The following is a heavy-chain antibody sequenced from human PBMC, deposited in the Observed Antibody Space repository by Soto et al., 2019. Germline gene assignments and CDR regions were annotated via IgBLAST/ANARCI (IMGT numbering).Heavy chain of an antibody. CDR1: GFTFSGST. Sequence: EVQLVQSGGGLVQPGGSLKLSCAASGFTFSGSTVHWVRHASGEGLQWVGRIRSKANDYGTKYIASVKGRFTISRDDSRITAYLQMSDLKTEDTAVYYCTGGYCTGGTCYYGYFQHWGQGALVTV. CDR2: IRSKANDYGT. D-gene: IGHD2-15*01. V-gene: IGHV3-73*02. CDR3: TGGYCTGGTCYYGYFQH. J-gene: IGHJ1*01.